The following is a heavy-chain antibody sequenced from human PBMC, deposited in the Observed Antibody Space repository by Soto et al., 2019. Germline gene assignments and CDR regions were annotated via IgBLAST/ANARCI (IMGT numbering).Heavy chain of an antibody. V-gene: IGHV1-2*04. J-gene: IGHJ5*02. CDR3: ARDGGYRSGYHRDT. CDR1: GYTFTGYY. CDR2: INPNSGGT. D-gene: IGHD3-22*01. Sequence: VQLVQSGAEVKKPGASVKVSCKAYGYTFTGYYMHWGRQAPGQGLEWMGWINPNSGGTNYAQKFQGWVTMTRDTSISNADMEQGRLGSADTDVYNCARDGGYRSGYHRDTWGQGTLVNVSS.